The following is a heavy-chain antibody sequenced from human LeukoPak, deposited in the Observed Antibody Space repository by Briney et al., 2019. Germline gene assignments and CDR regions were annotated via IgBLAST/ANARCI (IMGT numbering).Heavy chain of an antibody. CDR1: GFTFSSYW. V-gene: IGHV3-7*01. CDR2: IKQGGSEK. CDR3: ARDYYYFWSGYYAL. J-gene: IGHJ4*02. D-gene: IGHD3-3*01. Sequence: QPGGSLRLSCAASGFTFSSYWMNWVRQAPGKGLEWVANIKQGGSEKYYVDSVKGRFTISRDNAKNSLYLQMSSLRAEDRAVYYCARDYYYFWSGYYALWGQGTLVTVSS.